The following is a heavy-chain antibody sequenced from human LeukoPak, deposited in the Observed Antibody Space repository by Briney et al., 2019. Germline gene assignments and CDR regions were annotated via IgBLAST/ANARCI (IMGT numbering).Heavy chain of an antibody. CDR1: GYTFTSYG. CDR3: ARDYYDFWSGYTYADYYYYMDV. D-gene: IGHD3-3*01. CDR2: ISAYNGNT. Sequence: GAPVKVSYKASGYTFTSYGISWVRQAPGQGLEWMGWISAYNGNTNYAQKLQGRVTMTTDTSTSTAYMELRSLRSDDTAVYYYARDYYDFWSGYTYADYYYYMDVWGKGTTVTVSS. V-gene: IGHV1-18*01. J-gene: IGHJ6*03.